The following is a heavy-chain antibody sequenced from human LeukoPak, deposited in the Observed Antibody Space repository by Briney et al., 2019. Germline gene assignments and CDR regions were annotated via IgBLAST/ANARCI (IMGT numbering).Heavy chain of an antibody. CDR2: ITGGGIST. V-gene: IGHV3-23*01. CDR1: GFTFSSYA. Sequence: GGSLRLSCAASGFTFSSYAMSWVRQAPGKGLEWVSTITGGGISTYYADSVKGRFTISRDNSKNTLYLQMNSVRADDTAVYYCAKNRYDSRGYYFEYWGQGTLVTVSS. J-gene: IGHJ4*02. D-gene: IGHD3-22*01. CDR3: AKNRYDSRGYYFEY.